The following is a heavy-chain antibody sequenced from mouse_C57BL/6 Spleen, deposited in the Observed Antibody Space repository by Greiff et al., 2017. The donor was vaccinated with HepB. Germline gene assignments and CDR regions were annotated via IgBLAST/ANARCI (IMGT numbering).Heavy chain of an antibody. D-gene: IGHD1-1*01. CDR3: ARRGYYYGSSVYWYFDV. CDR2: ILPGSGST. J-gene: IGHJ1*03. Sequence: VQLQQSGAELMKPGASVKLSCKATGYTFTGYWIEWVKQRPGHGLEWIGEILPGSGSTNYNEKFKGKATFTADTSSNTAYMQLSSLTTEDSAIYYCARRGYYYGSSVYWYFDVWGTGTTVTVSS. CDR1: GYTFTGYW. V-gene: IGHV1-9*01.